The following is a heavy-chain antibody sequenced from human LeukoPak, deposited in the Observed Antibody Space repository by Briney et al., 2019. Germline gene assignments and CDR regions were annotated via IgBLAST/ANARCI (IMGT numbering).Heavy chain of an antibody. CDR3: ARDPEGVTPLDY. J-gene: IGHJ4*02. CDR2: INPSGGST. D-gene: IGHD3-10*01. V-gene: IGHV1-46*01. CDR1: GYTFTSYY. Sequence: ASVKVSCKASGYTFTSYYMHWVRQAPGQGLEWMGIINPSGGSTSYAQKFQGRVTMTRDTSTSTAYMELRSLTSDDTAMYYCARDPEGVTPLDYWGQGTLVTVSS.